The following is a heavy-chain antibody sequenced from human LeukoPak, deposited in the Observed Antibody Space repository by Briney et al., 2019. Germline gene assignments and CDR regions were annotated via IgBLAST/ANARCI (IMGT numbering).Heavy chain of an antibody. V-gene: IGHV1-2*02. CDR2: INPNSGGT. CDR1: GYTFTYFY. Sequence: ASVKVSCKASGYTFTYFYIHWVRQAPGQGLEWMGWINPNSGGTNYAQKFQGRVTMTRDTSISTAYMDLSRLRSDDTAVYYCAKGSDPFRWFGEFNVKLPRPIRHYYFDSWGQGTLVTVSS. D-gene: IGHD3-10*01. J-gene: IGHJ4*02. CDR3: AKGSDPFRWFGEFNVKLPRPIRHYYFDS.